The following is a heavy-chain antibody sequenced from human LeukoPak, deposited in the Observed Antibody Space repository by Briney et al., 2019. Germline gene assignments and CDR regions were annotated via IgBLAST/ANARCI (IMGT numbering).Heavy chain of an antibody. Sequence: GGSLRLSCAASGFTFSSYGMHWVRQAPGKGLEWVAVISYDGSNKYYADSVKGRFTISRDNSKNTLYLQMNSLRAEDTAVYYCAKPEYGDSQDAFDIWGQGTMVTVSS. CDR1: GFTFSSYG. CDR2: ISYDGSNK. D-gene: IGHD4-17*01. CDR3: AKPEYGDSQDAFDI. J-gene: IGHJ3*02. V-gene: IGHV3-30*18.